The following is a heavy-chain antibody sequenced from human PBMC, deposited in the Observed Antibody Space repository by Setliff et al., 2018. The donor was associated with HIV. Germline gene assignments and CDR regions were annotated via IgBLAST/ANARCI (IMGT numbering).Heavy chain of an antibody. D-gene: IGHD3-9*01. Sequence: LRLSCAASGFTFSSYAMSWVRHHPGKGLEWIGYIHYSGNTYYNPSLKSRLTISVDTSKNQFSLNLSSVTAADTAVYYCAREKGRYFDWSHTRDAFDIWGQGTMVTVSS. V-gene: IGHV4-31*02. J-gene: IGHJ3*02. CDR1: GFTFSSYA. CDR3: AREKGRYFDWSHTRDAFDI. CDR2: IHYSGNT.